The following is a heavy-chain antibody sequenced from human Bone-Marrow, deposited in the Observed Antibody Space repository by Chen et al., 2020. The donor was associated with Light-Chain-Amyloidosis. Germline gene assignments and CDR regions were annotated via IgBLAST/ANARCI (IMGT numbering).Heavy chain of an antibody. CDR2: IRGGGGAT. J-gene: IGHJ4*02. V-gene: IGHV3-23*04. CDR3: AKKGVSGVPYDY. D-gene: IGHD2-8*01. CDR1: GFTFSKYP. Sequence: EVQLVESGGGLVQPGGSLRLSCVTSGFTFSKYPASWVRQAPGKGLEWVSAIRGGGGATQYADSVKGRFTISRDNSKYRVYLQMNSLRAEDTAVYYCAKKGVSGVPYDYWGQGTLVTVSS.